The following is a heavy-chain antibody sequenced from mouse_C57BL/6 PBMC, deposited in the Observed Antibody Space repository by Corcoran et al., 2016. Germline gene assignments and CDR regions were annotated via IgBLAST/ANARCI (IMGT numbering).Heavy chain of an antibody. J-gene: IGHJ2*01. D-gene: IGHD2-10*01. V-gene: IGHV1-26*01. Sequence: EVQLQQSGPELVKPGASVKISCKASGYTFTDYYMNWVKQSHGKSLEWIGDINPNNGGTSYNQKFKGKATLTVDKSSSTAYMELRSLTSEDSAVYYCARLTYYDLDYWGQGTTLTVSS. CDR3: ARLTYYDLDY. CDR1: GYTFTDYY. CDR2: INPNNGGT.